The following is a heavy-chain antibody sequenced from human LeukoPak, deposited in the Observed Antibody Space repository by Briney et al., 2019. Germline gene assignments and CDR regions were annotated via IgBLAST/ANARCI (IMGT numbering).Heavy chain of an antibody. CDR3: ARTNQISETAFDI. Sequence: SETLSLTCTVSGGSINNYYWSWIRQPPGKGLEWIGYILSSGSTNYNPSVKSRVTISVDTSKNQFSLKLSSVTAAGTAVYYCARTNQISETAFDIWGQGTMVIVSS. V-gene: IGHV4-59*01. CDR2: ILSSGST. J-gene: IGHJ3*02. D-gene: IGHD1-14*01. CDR1: GGSINNYY.